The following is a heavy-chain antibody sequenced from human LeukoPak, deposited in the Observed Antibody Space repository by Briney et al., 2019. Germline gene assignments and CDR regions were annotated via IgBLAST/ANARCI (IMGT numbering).Heavy chain of an antibody. CDR2: ISYTGTYI. J-gene: IGHJ4*02. D-gene: IGHD1-26*01. CDR1: AFSLNAYN. V-gene: IGHV3-21*04. CDR3: VRDRGTYRPIDY. Sequence: PGGSLRLSCAASAFSLNAYNMNWVRQAPGKGLEWVSSISYTGTYIYYADSVKGRFTISRDNAQNSLYLQMNSLRAEDTAIYYCVRDRGTYRPIDYWGQGTLVTVSS.